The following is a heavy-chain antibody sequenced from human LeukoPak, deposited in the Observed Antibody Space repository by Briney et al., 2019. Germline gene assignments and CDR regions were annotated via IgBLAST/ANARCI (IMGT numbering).Heavy chain of an antibody. CDR1: GYSFTTYA. CDR3: ARGSDTRSPYDY. Sequence: GASVKVSCKTFGYSFTTYAMHWVRQAPGQRLEWMGWINAGNGNTISSEKFQGRVTITRDTSASTAYMELSSLRSEDTAVYYCARGSDTRSPYDYWGQGTLVTVSS. CDR2: INAGNGNT. D-gene: IGHD1-26*01. J-gene: IGHJ4*02. V-gene: IGHV1-3*01.